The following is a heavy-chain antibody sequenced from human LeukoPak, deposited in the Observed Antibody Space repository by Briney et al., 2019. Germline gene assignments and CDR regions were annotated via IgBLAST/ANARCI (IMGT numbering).Heavy chain of an antibody. V-gene: IGHV3-7*01. CDR1: GFTFSSYW. D-gene: IGHD3-10*01. CDR3: ARFIRGVTQSSYDS. CDR2: IKEDGSEK. J-gene: IGHJ4*02. Sequence: GGSVRLSCAASGFTFSSYWMSWVRQAPGKGLEWVANIKEDGSEKYNVDSVKGRFTISRDNAKNSLYLQMNSLRAEDTAVYYCARFIRGVTQSSYDSWGQGTLVTVSS.